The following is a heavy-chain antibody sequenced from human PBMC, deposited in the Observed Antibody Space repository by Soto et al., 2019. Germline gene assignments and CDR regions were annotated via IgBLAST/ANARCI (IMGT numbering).Heavy chain of an antibody. Sequence: SETLSLTYTVSGGSSVSYDCSWIRQHPGKGLEWIGYIYYSGSTNYNPSLKSRVTISVDTSKNQFSLKLSSVTAADTAVYYCAGGGYYCSSTSCYPNFDYWGQGTLVTVSS. J-gene: IGHJ4*02. V-gene: IGHV4-59*08. CDR1: GGSSVSYD. CDR2: IYYSGST. CDR3: AGGGYYCSSTSCYPNFDY. D-gene: IGHD2-2*01.